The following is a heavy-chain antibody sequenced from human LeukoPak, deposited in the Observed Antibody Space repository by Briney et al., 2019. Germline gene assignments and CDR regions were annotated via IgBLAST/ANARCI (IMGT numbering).Heavy chain of an antibody. V-gene: IGHV1-18*01. Sequence: ASVKVSCRASGYTFTSYGISWVRQAPGQGLEWMGWISAYNGNTNYAQKLQGRVTMTTDTSTSTAYMELRSLRSDDTAVYYCARDPPEISSTSCYECLYGMDVWGQGTTVTVSS. CDR1: GYTFTSYG. CDR3: ARDPPEISSTSCYECLYGMDV. D-gene: IGHD2-2*01. CDR2: ISAYNGNT. J-gene: IGHJ6*02.